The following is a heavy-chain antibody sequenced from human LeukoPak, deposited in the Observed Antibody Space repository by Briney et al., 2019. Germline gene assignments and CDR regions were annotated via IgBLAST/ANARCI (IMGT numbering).Heavy chain of an antibody. V-gene: IGHV3-23*01. D-gene: IGHD1-14*01. CDR2: IDASGGDT. CDR1: EFPFSVYA. CDR3: ADYRKPQGLDY. Sequence: GGSLRLSCEVSEFPFSVYAMAWVRQAPGQGLEWVSAIDASGGDTYYTNSVKGRFTISRDNSKNTVYLQMNSLRVEDTAVYYCADYRKPQGLDYWGQGTLVTVSS. J-gene: IGHJ4*02.